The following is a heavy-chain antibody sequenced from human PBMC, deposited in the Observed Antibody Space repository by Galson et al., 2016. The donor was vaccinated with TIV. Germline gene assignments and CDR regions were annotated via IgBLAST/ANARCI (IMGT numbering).Heavy chain of an antibody. CDR2: ISSGGST. CDR1: GLSVSSNY. Sequence: SLRLSCAASGLSVSSNYMSWVRQAPGKGLEWVSIISSGGSTNYVDSVKGRFTISRDSSKNTLFLRMNSLRADDTAVYYCARDRRHCGNECYLYYYYGMDVWGPGTTVTVSS. J-gene: IGHJ6*02. CDR3: ARDRRHCGNECYLYYYYGMDV. D-gene: IGHD2-21*01. V-gene: IGHV3-66*02.